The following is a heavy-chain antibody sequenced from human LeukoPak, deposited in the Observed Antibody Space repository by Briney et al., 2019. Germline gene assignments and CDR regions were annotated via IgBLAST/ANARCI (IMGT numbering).Heavy chain of an antibody. CDR1: GYSFTGYF. D-gene: IGHD1-26*01. J-gene: IGHJ4*02. CDR2: INPSTGGT. Sequence: ASVKVSCKASGYSFTGYFMHWARQAPGQGLEWMGWINPSTGGTNYAQRFQGRVTMTRDTSISTAYMELSTLRSDDTAVYYCATTFSGSYPEVDYWGQGTLVTVSS. CDR3: ATTFSGSYPEVDY. V-gene: IGHV1-2*02.